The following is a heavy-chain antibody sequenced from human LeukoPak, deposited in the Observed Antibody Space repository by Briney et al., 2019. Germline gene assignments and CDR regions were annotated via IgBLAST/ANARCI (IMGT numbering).Heavy chain of an antibody. D-gene: IGHD3-10*01. J-gene: IGHJ5*02. Sequence: PGGSLRLSCAASGFTFSSYGMHWVRQAPGKGLEWVAVISYDGSNKYYADSVKGRFTISRDNSKNTLYLQMNSLRAEDTAVYYCAKVIRRWFGELSSDPWGQGTLVTVSS. CDR2: ISYDGSNK. V-gene: IGHV3-30*18. CDR1: GFTFSSYG. CDR3: AKVIRRWFGELSSDP.